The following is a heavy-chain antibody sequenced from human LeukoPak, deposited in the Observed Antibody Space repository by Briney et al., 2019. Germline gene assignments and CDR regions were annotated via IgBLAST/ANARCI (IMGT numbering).Heavy chain of an antibody. D-gene: IGHD1-26*01. J-gene: IGHJ2*01. CDR3: AREGGGSGLWYYDL. CDR1: GFTFCSYS. V-gene: IGHV3-64*02. CDR2: IGGDGLTT. Sequence: GGSLRLSCAASGFTFCSYSMHWVRQSPGKGPDFVSVIGGDGLTTFYADSVKDRFTISRDNSKSTLYLEMGSLRAEDMAVYYCAREGGGSGLWYYDLWGRGTLVTVSS.